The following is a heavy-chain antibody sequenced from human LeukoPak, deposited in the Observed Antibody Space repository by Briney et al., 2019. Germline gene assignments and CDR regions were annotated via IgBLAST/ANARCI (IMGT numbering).Heavy chain of an antibody. J-gene: IGHJ4*02. CDR3: ARPDYGDYLAPIDY. CDR2: ISSSSSNI. D-gene: IGHD4-17*01. Sequence: PGGSLRLSCAASGFTFSSYSMNWVRQAPGKGLEWVSSISSSSSNIYYADSVKGRFTISRDNAKNSLYLQMNSLRVEDTAVYYCARPDYGDYLAPIDYWGQGTLVTVSS. V-gene: IGHV3-21*01. CDR1: GFTFSSYS.